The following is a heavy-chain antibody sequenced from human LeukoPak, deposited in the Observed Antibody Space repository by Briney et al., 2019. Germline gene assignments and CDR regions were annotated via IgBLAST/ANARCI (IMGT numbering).Heavy chain of an antibody. V-gene: IGHV3-30-3*01. CDR3: AREWDCSSTSCYDYFDY. Sequence: GGSLRLSCAASGFTFSSYAMHWVRQAPGKGLEWVAVISYDGSNKYYADSVKGRFTISRDSSKNALYLQMNSLRAEDTAVYYCAREWDCSSTSCYDYFDYWGQGTLVTVSS. CDR1: GFTFSSYA. CDR2: ISYDGSNK. J-gene: IGHJ4*02. D-gene: IGHD2-2*01.